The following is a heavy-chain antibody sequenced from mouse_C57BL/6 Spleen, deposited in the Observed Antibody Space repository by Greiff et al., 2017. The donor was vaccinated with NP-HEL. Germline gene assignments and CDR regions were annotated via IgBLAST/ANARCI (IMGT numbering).Heavy chain of an antibody. Sequence: VKLQESGAELVRPGTSVKVSCKASGYAFTNYLIEWVKQRPGQGLEWIGVINPGSGGTNYNEKFKGKATLTADKSSSTAYMQLSSLTSEDSAVYFCARSPSTVVASNWGQGTTLTVSS. CDR2: INPGSGGT. CDR3: ARSPSTVVASN. V-gene: IGHV1-54*01. CDR1: GYAFTNYL. D-gene: IGHD1-1*01. J-gene: IGHJ2*01.